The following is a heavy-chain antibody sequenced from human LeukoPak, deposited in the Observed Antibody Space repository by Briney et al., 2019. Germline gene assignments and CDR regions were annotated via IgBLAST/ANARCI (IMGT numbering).Heavy chain of an antibody. CDR2: SNAGNGNT. V-gene: IGHV1-3*02. D-gene: IGHD6-19*01. CDR1: GYTFTSYA. J-gene: IGHJ5*02. Sequence: ASVKVSCKASGYTFTSYAMHWVRQAPGQRLEWMGWSNAGNGNTKYSQEFQGRVTITRDTSASTAYMELSSLRSEDMAVYYCARDDGAVAGLGPWFDPWGQGTLVTVSS. CDR3: ARDDGAVAGLGPWFDP.